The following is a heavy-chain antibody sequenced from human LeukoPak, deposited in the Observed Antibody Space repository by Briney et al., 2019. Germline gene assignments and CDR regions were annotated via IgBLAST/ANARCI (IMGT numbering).Heavy chain of an antibody. J-gene: IGHJ3*02. D-gene: IGHD3-10*01. Sequence: SETLSLTCTVSGGSISSYYWSWIRQPPGKGLEWIGYIYYGGSTNYNPSLKSRVTISVDTSKNQFSLKPSSVTAADTAVYYCARDLRAYYYGSGSWTDAFDIWGQGTMVTVSS. CDR3: ARDLRAYYYGSGSWTDAFDI. CDR1: GGSISSYY. V-gene: IGHV4-59*01. CDR2: IYYGGST.